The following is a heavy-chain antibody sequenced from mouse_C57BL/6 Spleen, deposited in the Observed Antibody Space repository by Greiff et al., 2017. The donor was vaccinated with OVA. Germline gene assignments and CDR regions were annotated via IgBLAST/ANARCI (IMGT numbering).Heavy chain of an antibody. CDR1: GFTFSDYG. V-gene: IGHV5-17*01. CDR2: ISSGSSTI. J-gene: IGHJ3*01. D-gene: IGHD1-1*01. CDR3: ARGSSQFAY. Sequence: EVKLMESGGGLVKPGGSLKLSCAASGFTFSDYGMHWVRQAPEKGLEWVAYISSGSSTIYYADTVKGRFTISRDNAKNTLFLQMTSLRSEDTAMYYCARGSSQFAYWGQGTLVTVSA.